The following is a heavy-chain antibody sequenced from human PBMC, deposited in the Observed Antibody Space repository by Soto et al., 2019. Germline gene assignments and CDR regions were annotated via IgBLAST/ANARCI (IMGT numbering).Heavy chain of an antibody. D-gene: IGHD2-8*01. V-gene: IGHV4-4*01. J-gene: IGHJ4*02. CDR2: IFHDGTA. CDR1: GVSISIGNW. Sequence: LCLTCAVSGVSISIGNWWTWVRQTPQRGLEYIGEIFHDGTANYYPSFERRVAISVDTSKNQFSLKLTSVTAADTAIYFCARLVYDTRLNYMYFDFWGQGALVTVSS. CDR3: ARLVYDTRLNYMYFDF.